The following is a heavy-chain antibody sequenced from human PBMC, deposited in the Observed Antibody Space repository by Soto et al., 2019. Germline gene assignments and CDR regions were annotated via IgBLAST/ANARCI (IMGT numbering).Heavy chain of an antibody. CDR2: IDPSDSYT. J-gene: IGHJ4*02. CDR3: ARQSYFSRGSCYIDY. D-gene: IGHD2-15*01. Sequence: LGESLKISCKGSGYSFTSYWISWVRQMPGKGLEWMGRIDPSDSYTNYSPSFQGHVTISADKSISTAYLQWSSLKASDTAMYYYARQSYFSRGSCYIDYWGQGTLVTVSS. V-gene: IGHV5-10-1*01. CDR1: GYSFTSYW.